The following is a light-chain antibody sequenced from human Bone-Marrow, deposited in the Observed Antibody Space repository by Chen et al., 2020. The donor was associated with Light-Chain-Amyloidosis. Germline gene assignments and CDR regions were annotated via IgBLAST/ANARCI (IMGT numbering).Light chain of an antibody. V-gene: IGLV2-14*01. J-gene: IGLJ1*01. CDR3: SSYTITNTLV. CDR2: EVT. CDR1: SRDVGGDNH. Sequence: QSALTQPASVSGSPGQSITISCTGTSRDVGGDNHVSWYQQHPDKAPKLMIYEVTNRPSWVPDRFSGSNSDNTASLTISGLQTEDEADYFCSSYTITNTLVFGSGTRVTVL.